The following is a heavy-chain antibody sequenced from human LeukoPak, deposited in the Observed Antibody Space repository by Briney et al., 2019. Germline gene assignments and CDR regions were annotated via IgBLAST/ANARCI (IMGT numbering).Heavy chain of an antibody. V-gene: IGHV3-23*01. CDR3: ASEILWQQLVQDAFDI. CDR1: GFTFRTSG. D-gene: IGHD6-13*01. CDR2: ISGSGVST. Sequence: GGSLRLSCAASGFTFRTSGMSWVRQAPGKGLEWVSAISGSGVSTYYADSVKGRFTISRDNSKNTLYLQMNSLRAEDTAVYYCASEILWQQLVQDAFDIWGQGTMVTVSS. J-gene: IGHJ3*02.